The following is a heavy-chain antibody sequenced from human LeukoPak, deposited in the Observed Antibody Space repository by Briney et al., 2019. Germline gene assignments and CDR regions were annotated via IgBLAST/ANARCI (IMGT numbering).Heavy chain of an antibody. CDR2: IKQDGSEK. D-gene: IGHD3-10*02. CDR3: AELGITMIGGV. J-gene: IGHJ6*04. CDR1: GFTFSTYW. Sequence: GGSLRLSCAASGFTFSTYWMTWVRQAPGKGLEWVANIKQDGSEKYFVDSVKGRFTTSRDNAKNSLYLQMNSLRAEDTAVYYCAELGITMIGGVWGKGTTVTISS. V-gene: IGHV3-7*01.